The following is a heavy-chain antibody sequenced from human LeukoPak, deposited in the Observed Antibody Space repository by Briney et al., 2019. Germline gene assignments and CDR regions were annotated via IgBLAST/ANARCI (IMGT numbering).Heavy chain of an antibody. CDR3: AREITMVRGVIIWYGMDV. D-gene: IGHD3-10*01. V-gene: IGHV1-18*01. J-gene: IGHJ6*02. CDR1: GYTFTSYG. Sequence: ASVKVSCKASGYTFTSYGISWVRQAPGQGLEWMGWISAYNGNTNYAQKLQGRVTMTTDTSTSTAYMELRSLRSDDTAVYNCAREITMVRGVIIWYGMDVWGQGTTVTVSS. CDR2: ISAYNGNT.